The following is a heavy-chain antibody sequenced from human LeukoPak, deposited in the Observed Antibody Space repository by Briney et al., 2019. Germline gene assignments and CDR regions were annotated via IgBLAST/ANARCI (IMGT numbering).Heavy chain of an antibody. D-gene: IGHD1-26*01. V-gene: IGHV3-21*06. CDR3: ARDWDDGRYLVPLY. J-gene: IGHJ4*02. CDR1: GFTFSSYT. CDR2: ISSSSSSI. Sequence: GGSLRLSCAASGFTFSSYTMNWVRQAPGKGLEWVSSISSSSSSIYHTDSVQGRFTISRDNAKNSLYLQMSSLRAEDTAVYYCARDWDDGRYLVPLYWGQGTLVTVSS.